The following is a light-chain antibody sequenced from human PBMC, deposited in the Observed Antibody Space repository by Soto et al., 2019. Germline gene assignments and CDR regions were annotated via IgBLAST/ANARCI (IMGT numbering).Light chain of an antibody. CDR2: DND. J-gene: IGLJ2*01. CDR3: GTWDNSLGDGHVV. V-gene: IGLV1-51*01. CDR1: SSNIGNNY. Sequence: QSVLTQPPSVSAAPGQKVTISCSGGSSNIGNNYVSWYQQLPGTAPKLLIYDNDKRPSGIPDRFSGSKSGTSATLGITGLQTGDEADYYCGTWDNSLGDGHVVFDGGTQLTVL.